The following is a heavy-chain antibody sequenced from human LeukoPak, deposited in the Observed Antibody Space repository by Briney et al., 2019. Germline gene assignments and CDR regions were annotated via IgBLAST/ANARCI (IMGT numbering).Heavy chain of an antibody. V-gene: IGHV1-3*01. CDR2: INAGNGNT. CDR3: ARGYGDYVWYFDL. J-gene: IGHJ2*01. Sequence: GASVKVSCKASGYTFTSYAMHWVRQAPGQRLEWMGWINAGNGNTKYSQKFQGRVTITRDTSASTAYMELSGLRSEDTAVYYCARGYGDYVWYFDLWGRGTLVTVSS. D-gene: IGHD4-17*01. CDR1: GYTFTSYA.